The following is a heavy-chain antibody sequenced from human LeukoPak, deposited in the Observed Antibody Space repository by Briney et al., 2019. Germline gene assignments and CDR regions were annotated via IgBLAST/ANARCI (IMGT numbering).Heavy chain of an antibody. Sequence: GASVKVSCKASGGTFSSYAISWVRQAPGQGLEWMGRIIPILGIANYAQKFQGRVTITADKSTSTAYMELSSLRSEDTAVYYCARGTAERRDGYNSWFDPWGQGTLVTVSS. V-gene: IGHV1-69*04. CDR1: GGTFSSYA. D-gene: IGHD5-24*01. CDR2: IIPILGIA. J-gene: IGHJ5*02. CDR3: ARGTAERRDGYNSWFDP.